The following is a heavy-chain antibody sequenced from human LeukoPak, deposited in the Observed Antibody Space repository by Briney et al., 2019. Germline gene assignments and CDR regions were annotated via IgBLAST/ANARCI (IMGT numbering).Heavy chain of an antibody. Sequence: GGSLRLSCAASGFTVSSNYMSWVRQAPGKGLEWVSVIYSGGSTYYADSVKGRFTISRDNSKNTLYLQMNSLRAEDTAVYYCARQKDIVVVPAAPIDYWGQGTLVTVSS. J-gene: IGHJ4*02. CDR2: IYSGGST. D-gene: IGHD2-2*01. CDR3: ARQKDIVVVPAAPIDY. CDR1: GFTVSSNY. V-gene: IGHV3-53*01.